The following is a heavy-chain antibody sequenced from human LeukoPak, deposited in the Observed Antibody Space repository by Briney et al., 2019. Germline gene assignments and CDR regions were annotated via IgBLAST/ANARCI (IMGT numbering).Heavy chain of an antibody. CDR1: GGSISSSSYY. Sequence: SETLSLTCTVSGGSISSSSYYWGWIRQHPGKGLEWIGYIYYSGSTYYNPSLKSRVTISVDTSKNQFSLKLSSVTAADTAVYYCARAMVTFGGVIVMLDYWGQGTLVTVSS. CDR3: ARAMVTFGGVIVMLDY. D-gene: IGHD3-16*02. CDR2: IYYSGST. J-gene: IGHJ4*02. V-gene: IGHV4-31*03.